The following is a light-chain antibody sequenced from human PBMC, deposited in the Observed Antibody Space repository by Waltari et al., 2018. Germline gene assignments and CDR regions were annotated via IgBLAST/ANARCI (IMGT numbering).Light chain of an antibody. CDR1: QSISNY. CDR3: QQSYTAVFT. V-gene: IGKV1-39*01. Sequence: DIQMTQSPSSLSASVGDRLIITCRASQSISNYLHWYQQKPGKPPNLLIYGASTLQSGVPSRFSASGSGTEFILTISSLQPEDFATYYCQQSYTAVFTFGSGTKVDIK. J-gene: IGKJ3*01. CDR2: GAS.